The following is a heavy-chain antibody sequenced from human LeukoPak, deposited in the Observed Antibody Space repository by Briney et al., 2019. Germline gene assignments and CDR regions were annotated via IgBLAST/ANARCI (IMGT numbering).Heavy chain of an antibody. CDR1: GFTVSSNY. CDR2: IYSGGST. Sequence: PGGSLRLSCAASGFTVSSNYMSWVRQAPGKGLEWVSVIYSGGSTYYADSVKGRFTISRDNSKNTLYLQMNSLRAEDTAVYYCQFLWATGYYYYYGMDVWGQGTTVTVSS. D-gene: IGHD3-16*01. J-gene: IGHJ6*02. V-gene: IGHV3-66*01. CDR3: QFLWATGYYYYYGMDV.